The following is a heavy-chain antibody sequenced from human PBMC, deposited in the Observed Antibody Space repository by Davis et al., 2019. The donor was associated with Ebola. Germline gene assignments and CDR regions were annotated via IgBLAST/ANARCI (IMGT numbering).Heavy chain of an antibody. CDR1: GFTFDDYS. J-gene: IGHJ4*02. Sequence: GESLKISCVASGFTFDDYSMHWVRQAPGKGLAWVSLISWDSGSTYYADSVKGRFTISRDNSKNSLYLQMNSLRTEDTALYYCVKDLWDYWGQGTLVTVSS. CDR3: VKDLWDY. CDR2: ISWDSGST. D-gene: IGHD3-16*01. V-gene: IGHV3-43*01.